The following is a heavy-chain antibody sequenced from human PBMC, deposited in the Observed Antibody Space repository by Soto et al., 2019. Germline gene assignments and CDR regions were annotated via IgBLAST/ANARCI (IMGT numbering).Heavy chain of an antibody. CDR3: AKFRDVGAGYYYYGMDV. V-gene: IGHV3-23*01. CDR2: ISGSGDST. D-gene: IGHD1-26*01. J-gene: IGHJ6*02. CDR1: GFTFSSYGMTFSSYA. Sequence: PGGSLRLSCAASGFTFSSYGMTFSSYAMSWVRQAPGKGLEWVSTISGSGDSTYYADSVKGRFTISRDNSKNTLFLQMNSLRAGDTALYYCAKFRDVGAGYYYYGMDVWGQGTTVTVSS.